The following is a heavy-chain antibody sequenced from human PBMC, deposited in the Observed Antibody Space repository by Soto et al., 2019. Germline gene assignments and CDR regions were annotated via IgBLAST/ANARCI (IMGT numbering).Heavy chain of an antibody. Sequence: QITLKETAPTLVKPTHTLTLTCTFSGFSLSTRAAGVGWIRQPPGKALEWLALLYWNDDKRYTPSLKNRLTITKDTSKNHVVLTMTNMDPLDTATYYCAHRHELGSFDIWGQGTKVTVS. V-gene: IGHV2-5*01. D-gene: IGHD1-26*01. CDR2: LYWNDDK. CDR3: AHRHELGSFDI. J-gene: IGHJ3*02. CDR1: GFSLSTRAAG.